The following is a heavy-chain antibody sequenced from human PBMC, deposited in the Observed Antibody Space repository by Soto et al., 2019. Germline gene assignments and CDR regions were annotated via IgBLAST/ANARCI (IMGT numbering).Heavy chain of an antibody. Sequence: SETLSLTCAVYGGSFSGYYWSWIRQPPGKGLEWIGEINHSGSTNYNPSLKSRVTISVDTSKNQFSLKLSSVTAADTAVYYCARDGGIVGGTNAFDIWGQGTMVTVS. CDR3: ARDGGIVGGTNAFDI. CDR2: INHSGST. V-gene: IGHV4-34*01. D-gene: IGHD1-26*01. CDR1: GGSFSGYY. J-gene: IGHJ3*02.